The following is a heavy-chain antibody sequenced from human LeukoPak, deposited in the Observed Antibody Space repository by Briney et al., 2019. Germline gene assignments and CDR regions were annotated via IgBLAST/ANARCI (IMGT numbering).Heavy chain of an antibody. D-gene: IGHD3-9*01. CDR3: ARVDLRYLAY. V-gene: IGHV3-21*01. CDR2: ISSSSSYI. Sequence: GGSLRLSCAASGFTFSSYSMNWVRQAPGEGLEWVSSISSSSSYIYYADSVKGRFTISRDNAKNSLYLQMNSLRAEDTAVYYCARVDLRYLAYWGQGTLVTVSS. CDR1: GFTFSSYS. J-gene: IGHJ4*02.